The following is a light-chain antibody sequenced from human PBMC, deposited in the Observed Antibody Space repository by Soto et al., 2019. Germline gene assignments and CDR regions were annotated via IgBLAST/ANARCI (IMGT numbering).Light chain of an antibody. CDR1: QSISTW. V-gene: IGKV1-5*01. Sequence: DIQMTQSPSTLSASVGDRVTITCRASQSISTWLAWYQQKPGKAPKLLIYAASTLQSGVPSRFSGSGSGTEFTLTISSLQPDDFPTYFCQQFNSYPEVYTFGQGTKLEIK. J-gene: IGKJ2*01. CDR3: QQFNSYPEVYT. CDR2: AAS.